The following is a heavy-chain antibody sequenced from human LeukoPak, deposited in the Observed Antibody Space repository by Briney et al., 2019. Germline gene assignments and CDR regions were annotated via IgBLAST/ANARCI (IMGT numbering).Heavy chain of an antibody. CDR3: ARRAGGYSHPYDY. Sequence: GGSLRLSCAVSGFTVSGNYMSWVRQAPGKGLEWVSLIYSGDTTLYADSVKGRFTISRDISKNTVYLQMNSLRAEDTAVYYCARRAGGYSHPYDYWGQGILVTVSS. D-gene: IGHD4-23*01. CDR1: GFTVSGNY. CDR2: IYSGDTT. J-gene: IGHJ4*02. V-gene: IGHV3-53*01.